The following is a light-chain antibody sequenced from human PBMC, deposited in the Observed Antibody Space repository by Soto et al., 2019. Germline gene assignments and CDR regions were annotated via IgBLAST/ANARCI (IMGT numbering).Light chain of an antibody. V-gene: IGKV3-15*01. Sequence: EIIMTQSPATLSVPPGEGAPLSCRASQGIGDTLAWYQHKPGQTPRLLIYDTSTRATGVPARFSGSRSGTEFTLTINSLQSEDFAVYYCQRYNNWPLTFGGGTKVDIK. CDR3: QRYNNWPLT. CDR2: DTS. J-gene: IGKJ4*01. CDR1: QGIGDT.